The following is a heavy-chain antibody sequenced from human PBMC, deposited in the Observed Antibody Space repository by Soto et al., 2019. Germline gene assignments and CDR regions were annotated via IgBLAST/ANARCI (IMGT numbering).Heavy chain of an antibody. CDR1: SGSISSSNW. CDR3: ARECLDCSGGSGAVWFDP. CDR2: IYHSGST. J-gene: IGHJ5*02. V-gene: IGHV4-4*02. D-gene: IGHD2-15*01. Sequence: QVQLQESGQGLVKPSGTLSLTCAVTSGSISSSNWWSWVRQPPGKGLEGIGEIYHSGSTNYNPSLKSRVTITVDKSKTQFSLMPSSVTAADTAVYYCARECLDCSGGSGAVWFDPWGQGTLVTVSS.